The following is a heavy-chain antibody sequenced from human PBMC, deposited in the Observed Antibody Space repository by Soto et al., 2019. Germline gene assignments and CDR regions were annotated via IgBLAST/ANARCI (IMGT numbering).Heavy chain of an antibody. J-gene: IGHJ6*02. Sequence: GSLSLTCTASGFTFRNYAISWVRHAPAQGLGWVSRISGNGSDINYDDSVKSRFTITRDNSKNSLYLQMNSLRAKDRAVYYCAKRGDIVEVSRTFVGYGMDVWGQGTTVTVSS. D-gene: IGHD2-2*01. CDR1: GFTFRNYA. CDR2: ISGNGSDI. V-gene: IGHV3-23*01. CDR3: AKRGDIVEVSRTFVGYGMDV.